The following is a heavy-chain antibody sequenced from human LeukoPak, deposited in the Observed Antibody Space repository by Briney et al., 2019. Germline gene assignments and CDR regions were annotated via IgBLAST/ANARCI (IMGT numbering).Heavy chain of an antibody. J-gene: IGHJ5*02. CDR2: TYYRSKWYN. CDR3: ARAGFMYSSSSFDP. CDR1: GDSVSSNSAT. V-gene: IGHV6-1*01. D-gene: IGHD6-13*01. Sequence: SQTLSLTCAISGDSVSSNSATWNWIRQSPSRGLEWLGMTYYRSKWYNDYAVSVKSRITINPDTSKNQFSLQLNSVTPEDTAVYYCARAGFMYSSSSFDPWGQGTLVTVSS.